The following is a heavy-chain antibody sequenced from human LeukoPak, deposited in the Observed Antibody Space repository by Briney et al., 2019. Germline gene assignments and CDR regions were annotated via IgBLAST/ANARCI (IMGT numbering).Heavy chain of an antibody. Sequence: GGSLRLSCAASGFTFRSYGMHWVRQAPGKGLEWVTFIRYDGSHKYYTDSVKGRFTISRDNSKNTLYLQMNSLRTEDTAVYYCAKDSYYYYIDVWGKGTTVTVSS. J-gene: IGHJ6*03. CDR1: GFTFRSYG. V-gene: IGHV3-30*02. CDR3: AKDSYYYYIDV. CDR2: IRYDGSHK.